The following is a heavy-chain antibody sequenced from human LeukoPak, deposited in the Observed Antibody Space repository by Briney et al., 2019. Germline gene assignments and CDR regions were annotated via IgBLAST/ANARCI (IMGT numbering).Heavy chain of an antibody. V-gene: IGHV3-48*03. CDR3: ARVLPGSSVSD. CDR1: GFTFSGYE. Sequence: PGGSLRLSCAASGFTFSGYERNWVRQAPGKGLEWVSYISSSGNSRYYADSVKGRFTISRDNAKNSLYLQMNSLRAEDTAVYYCARVLPGSSVSDWGQGTVVTVSS. CDR2: ISSSGNSR. D-gene: IGHD1-26*01. J-gene: IGHJ4*02.